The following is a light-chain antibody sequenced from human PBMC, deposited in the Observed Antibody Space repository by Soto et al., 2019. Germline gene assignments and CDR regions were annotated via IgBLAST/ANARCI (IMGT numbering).Light chain of an antibody. V-gene: IGKV3-15*01. CDR2: SAS. Sequence: ETVMTQSPATLSAAPGESATLSCRASQSVNSDLAWYQQIPGQAPRLLIYSASTGATGGPARFSGSGSGTEFTLTISNLQSEDFAIYYCQQYNNWTLTFGGGTKVEI. CDR1: QSVNSD. CDR3: QQYNNWTLT. J-gene: IGKJ4*01.